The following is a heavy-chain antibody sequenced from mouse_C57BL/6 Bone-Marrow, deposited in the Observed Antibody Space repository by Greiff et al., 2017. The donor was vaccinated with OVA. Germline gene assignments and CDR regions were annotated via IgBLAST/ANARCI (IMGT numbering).Heavy chain of an antibody. Sequence: VQLKESGGGLVQPKGSLKLSCAASGFSFNTYAMNWVRQAPGKGLEWVARIRSKSNNYATYYADSVKDRLTISRYATESMLYLQMNDLKTEDTAMYNCEGHGSGSDVWGTGTTVTVSS. J-gene: IGHJ1*03. V-gene: IGHV10-1*01. D-gene: IGHD1-3*01. CDR1: GFSFNTYA. CDR2: IRSKSNNYAT. CDR3: EGHGSGSDV.